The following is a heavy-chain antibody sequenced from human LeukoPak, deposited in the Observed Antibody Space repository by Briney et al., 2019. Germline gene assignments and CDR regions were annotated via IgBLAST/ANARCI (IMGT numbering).Heavy chain of an antibody. CDR1: GFTFSSYA. J-gene: IGHJ6*02. D-gene: IGHD4-17*01. CDR2: ISYDGSNK. CDR3: ARDRAFTYDYGDYFSLDIYYYYGMDV. V-gene: IGHV3-30*04. Sequence: GGSLRLSCAASGFTFSSYAMHWVRQAPGKGLEWVAVISYDGSNKYYADSVKGRFTISRDNSKNTLYLQMNSLRAEDTAVYYCARDRAFTYDYGDYFSLDIYYYYGMDVWGQGTTVTVSS.